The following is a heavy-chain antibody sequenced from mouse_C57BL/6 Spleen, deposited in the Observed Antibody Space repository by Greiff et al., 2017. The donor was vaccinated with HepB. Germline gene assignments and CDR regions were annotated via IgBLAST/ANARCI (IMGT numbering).Heavy chain of an antibody. CDR3: ARDGGNYYFDY. CDR2: ISYDGSN. V-gene: IGHV3-6*01. J-gene: IGHJ2*01. Sequence: ESGPGLVKPSQSLSLTCSVTGYSITSGYYWNWIRQFPGNKLEWMGYISYDGSNNYNPSLKNRISITRDTSKNQFFLKLNSVTTEDTATYYCARDGGNYYFDYWGQGTTLTVSS. CDR1: GYSITSGYY. D-gene: IGHD1-1*02.